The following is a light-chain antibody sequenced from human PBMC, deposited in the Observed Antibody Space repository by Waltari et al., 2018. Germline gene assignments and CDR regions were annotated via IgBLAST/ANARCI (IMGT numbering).Light chain of an antibody. CDR2: KAS. CDR1: QSISTW. Sequence: GDRLTITCRASQSISTWLAWYQQKPGKAPKLLIYKASSLNSGVPSRFSGRGSGTEFTLTISSLQPDDFATYYCQQYSTYGTFGQGTKVEIK. J-gene: IGKJ1*01. CDR3: QQYSTYGT. V-gene: IGKV1-5*03.